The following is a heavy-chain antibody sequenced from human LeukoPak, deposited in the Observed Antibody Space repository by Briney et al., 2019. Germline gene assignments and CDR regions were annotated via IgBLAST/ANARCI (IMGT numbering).Heavy chain of an antibody. J-gene: IGHJ4*02. D-gene: IGHD6-19*01. CDR3: AKEAGYSSGWYFDY. Sequence: GGSLRLSCAASGFTFSSYSMNWVRQAPGKGLEWVSYISSGDSTIYYADSVKGRFTISRDNSKNTLYLQMNSLRAEDTAVYYCAKEAGYSSGWYFDYWGQGTLVTVSS. CDR2: ISSGDSTI. CDR1: GFTFSSYS. V-gene: IGHV3-48*01.